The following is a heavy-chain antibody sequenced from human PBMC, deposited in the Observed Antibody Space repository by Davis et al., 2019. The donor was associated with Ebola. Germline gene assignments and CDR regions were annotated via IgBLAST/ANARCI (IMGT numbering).Heavy chain of an antibody. CDR3: ARLLKSSGYYYLDY. V-gene: IGHV4-39*01. CDR1: GGSISSSSYY. D-gene: IGHD3-22*01. CDR2: INYSGST. J-gene: IGHJ4*02. Sequence: PSETLSLTCTVSGGSISSSSYYWGWIRQPPGKGLEWIGSINYSGSTYYNPSLKSRVTTSVDTSKNQFSLKLSSVTAADTAVYYCARLLKSSGYYYLDYWGQGTLVTVSS.